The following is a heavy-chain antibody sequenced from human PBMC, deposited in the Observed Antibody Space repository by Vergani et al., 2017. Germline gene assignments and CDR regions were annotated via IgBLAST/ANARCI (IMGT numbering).Heavy chain of an antibody. CDR3: ASDTAVVTQSYYYYCMDV. V-gene: IGHV1-2*02. J-gene: IGHJ6*03. CDR1: GYTFTGYY. D-gene: IGHD4-23*01. CDR2: INPNSGGT. Sequence: QVQLVQSGAEVKKPGASVKVSCKASGYTFTGYYMHWVRQAPGQGLEWMGWINPNSGGTNYAQKFQGRVTMTRDTSISTAYMELSRLRSDDTAVYYCASDTAVVTQSYYYYCMDVWGKGTTVTVSS.